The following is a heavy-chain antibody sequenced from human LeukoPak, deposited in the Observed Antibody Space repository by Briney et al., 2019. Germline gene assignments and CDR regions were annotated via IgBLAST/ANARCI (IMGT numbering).Heavy chain of an antibody. J-gene: IGHJ5*02. V-gene: IGHV3-74*01. Sequence: GGSLRLSCAASGFTFSSYWMHWVRQAAGKGLVWVSRIKGDGRNTYYADSVKGRFTISRDNAKNTLYLEMNGLRVEDTAVYYCVRSDWFDPWGQGTLVTVSS. CDR3: VRSDWFDP. CDR2: IKGDGRNT. CDR1: GFTFSSYW.